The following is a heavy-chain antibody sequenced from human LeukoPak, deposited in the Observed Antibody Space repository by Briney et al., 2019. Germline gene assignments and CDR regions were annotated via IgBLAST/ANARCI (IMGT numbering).Heavy chain of an antibody. D-gene: IGHD3-10*01. CDR1: GFTFDDYA. J-gene: IGHJ6*02. CDR3: AKDRRFGELSYYYYGMDV. V-gene: IGHV3-23*01. CDR2: ISGSGGST. Sequence: GRSLRLSCAASGFTFDDYAMHRVRQAPGKGLEWVSAISGSGGSTYYAGSVKGRFTISRDNSKNTLYLQMNSLRAEDTAVYYCAKDRRFGELSYYYYGMDVWGQGTMVTVSS.